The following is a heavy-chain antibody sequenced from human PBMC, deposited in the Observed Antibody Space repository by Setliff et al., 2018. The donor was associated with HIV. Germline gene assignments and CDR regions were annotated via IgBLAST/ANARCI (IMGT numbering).Heavy chain of an antibody. CDR2: IGSLGDK. J-gene: IGHJ6*03. Sequence: GGSLRLSCVGSGFTFNDYHISWIRQAPGKGLEWISYIGSLGDKEYADSVKGRFTISRDNARKSVYLQMNSLRIEDSGAYYCANSYSASGNYHYYDYLDVWGKGTTVTVSS. V-gene: IGHV3-11*06. CDR3: ANSYSASGNYHYYDYLDV. D-gene: IGHD3-10*01. CDR1: GFTFNDYH.